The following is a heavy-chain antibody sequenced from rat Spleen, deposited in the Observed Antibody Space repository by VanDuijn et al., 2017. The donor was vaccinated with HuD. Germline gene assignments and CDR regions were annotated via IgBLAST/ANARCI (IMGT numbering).Heavy chain of an antibody. CDR3: ARRHYGYTDYFDY. D-gene: IGHD1-9*01. J-gene: IGHJ2*01. CDR1: GFTFSSYW. Sequence: EVQLVESDGGLVQPGRSLKLSCVASGFTFSSYWMYWIRQAPTKGLEWVATISSDGGRNFYRDSVKGRFTISRDNAKSTLSLQMDSLRSEDTATYYCARRHYGYTDYFDYWGQGVMVTVSS. V-gene: IGHV5-29*01. CDR2: ISSDGGRN.